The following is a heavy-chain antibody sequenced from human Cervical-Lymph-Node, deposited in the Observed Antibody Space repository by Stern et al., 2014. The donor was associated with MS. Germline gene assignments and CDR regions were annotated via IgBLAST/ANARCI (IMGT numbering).Heavy chain of an antibody. CDR2: ISSSSSYT. CDR3: AGSGTYYIGQIDN. J-gene: IGHJ4*02. Sequence: QVQLVQSGGGLVTPGGSLRLSCAASGFTFSDYYMVWIRQAPGQGLEWVSYISSSSSYTNYADSVKGRFTISRDNAKNSLYLQMNSLRAEDTAVYYCAGSGTYYIGQIDNWGQGTLVTVSS. D-gene: IGHD1-26*01. CDR1: GFTFSDYY. V-gene: IGHV3-11*06.